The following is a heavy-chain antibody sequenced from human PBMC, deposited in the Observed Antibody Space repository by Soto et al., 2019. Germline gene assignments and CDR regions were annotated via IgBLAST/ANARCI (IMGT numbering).Heavy chain of an antibody. V-gene: IGHV3-23*01. Sequence: GSLRLSCAASGFTFSSYAMSWVRQAPGKGLEWVSAISGSGGSTYYADSVKGRFTISRDNSKNTLYLQMNSLRAEDTAVYYCAKGSGMSACSGGSCYSGNGYWGQGTLVTVSS. J-gene: IGHJ4*02. CDR2: ISGSGGST. D-gene: IGHD2-15*01. CDR1: GFTFSSYA. CDR3: AKGSGMSACSGGSCYSGNGY.